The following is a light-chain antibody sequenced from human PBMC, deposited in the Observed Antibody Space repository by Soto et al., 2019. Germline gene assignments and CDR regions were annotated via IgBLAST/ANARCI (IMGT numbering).Light chain of an antibody. V-gene: IGKV3-11*01. CDR3: QQRSNWPHT. Sequence: EIVLTQSPATLSLSPGERATLSCRASQSVSSYLAWYQQKPGQAPRLLIYDASKRATGIPARFSGSGSGTDVTLTISSLEPEDSAVYHCQQRSNWPHTVGQGTKLEIK. CDR1: QSVSSY. J-gene: IGKJ2*01. CDR2: DAS.